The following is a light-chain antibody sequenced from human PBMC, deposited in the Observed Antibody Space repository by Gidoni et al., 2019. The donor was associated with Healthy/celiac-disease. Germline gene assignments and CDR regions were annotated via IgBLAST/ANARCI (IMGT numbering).Light chain of an antibody. J-gene: IGKJ2*01. V-gene: IGKV1-39*01. CDR2: DAS. CDR1: QSISSY. Sequence: QLTHSPSSLSASVGDRVTITCRASQSISSYLNWYQQKPGKAPKLLIYDASSLQSGVPSRFSGSGSGTDFTLTISSLQPEDIATYYCQQSYSTPYTFGQGTKLEIK. CDR3: QQSYSTPYT.